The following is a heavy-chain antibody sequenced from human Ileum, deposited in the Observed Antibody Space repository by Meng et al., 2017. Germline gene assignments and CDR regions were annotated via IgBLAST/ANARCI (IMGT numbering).Heavy chain of an antibody. CDR3: AREGAYNGGDY. V-gene: IGHV1-18*01. D-gene: IGHD1-1*01. CDR1: GYTFTTSG. J-gene: IGHJ4*02. Sequence: QVQLVQSGAEVKKPGASVKVSCKASGYTFTTSGISWVRQAPGQGLEWMGWMNTDKGNTNYAQKFQGRVTMTRDTSTSTAYMELRSLRSDDTAVYYCAREGAYNGGDYWGQGTLVTVSS. CDR2: MNTDKGNT.